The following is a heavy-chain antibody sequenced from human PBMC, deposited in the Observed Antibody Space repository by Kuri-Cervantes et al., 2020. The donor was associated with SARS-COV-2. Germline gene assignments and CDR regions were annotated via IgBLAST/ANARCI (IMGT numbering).Heavy chain of an antibody. D-gene: IGHD3-16*01. V-gene: IGHV1-2*02. Sequence: GESLKISCKASGYTFTGYYMHWVRQAPGQGLEWMGWINPNSGGTNYAQKFQGRVTMTRDTSISTAYMELSSLRSEDTAVYYCARDPRTSYWGQGTLVTVSS. J-gene: IGHJ4*02. CDR1: GYTFTGYY. CDR2: INPNSGGT. CDR3: ARDPRTSY.